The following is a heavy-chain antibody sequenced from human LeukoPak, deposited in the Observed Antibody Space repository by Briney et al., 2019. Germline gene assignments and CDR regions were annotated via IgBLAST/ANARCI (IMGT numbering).Heavy chain of an antibody. J-gene: IGHJ5*02. D-gene: IGHD6-13*01. V-gene: IGHV4-4*07. CDR3: ARDIAPSPLGWFDP. Sequence: PSETLSLTXTVSGGSISSYYWSWIRQTAGKGLEWIGRIYTSGSTNYNPSLKSRVTMSVDTSKNQFSLKLSSVTAADTAVYYCARDIAPSPLGWFDPWGQGTLVTVSS. CDR2: IYTSGST. CDR1: GGSISSYY.